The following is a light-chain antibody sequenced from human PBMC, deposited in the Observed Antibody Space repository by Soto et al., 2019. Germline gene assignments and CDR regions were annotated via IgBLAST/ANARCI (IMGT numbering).Light chain of an antibody. J-gene: IGLJ3*02. CDR3: QSYDSSLSVV. V-gene: IGLV1-40*01. CDR2: VNN. CDR1: SSNIGAGYD. Sequence: QSVLTQPPSVSGAPGQRVTISCTGSSSNIGAGYDVHWYQQLPGTAPKLLIYVNNNRPSGVPDRFSVSKSGTSASLAITGLQADDEADYYCQSYDSSLSVVFGGGTQLTVL.